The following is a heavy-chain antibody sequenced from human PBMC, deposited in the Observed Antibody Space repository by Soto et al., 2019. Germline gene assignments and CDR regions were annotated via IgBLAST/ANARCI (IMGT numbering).Heavy chain of an antibody. Sequence: SETLSLTCTVSGGSISSGGYYWSWIRQHPGKGLEWIGYIYYSGSTYYNPSLKSRVTISVDTSKKQFSLKLSSVTAADTAVFYCARHSGIAVAGTVRYYYYYMDVWGKGTTVTVSS. CDR2: IYYSGST. V-gene: IGHV4-39*01. D-gene: IGHD6-19*01. CDR3: ARHSGIAVAGTVRYYYYYMDV. CDR1: GGSISSGGYY. J-gene: IGHJ6*03.